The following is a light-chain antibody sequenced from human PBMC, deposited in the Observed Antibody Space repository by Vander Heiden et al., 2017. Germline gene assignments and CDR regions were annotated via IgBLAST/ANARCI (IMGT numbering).Light chain of an antibody. V-gene: IGLV3-21*02. CDR2: DDR. Sequence: SYVLTQPPSVSVAPGQTARILCGGLNIGSKKVHWYQQKPGQAPVVVVYDDRDRPSGIPERFSGSNSGNATTLTITRVEAGDEADYYCQVWESGSDPQGVFGGGTKLTVL. CDR3: QVWESGSDPQGV. J-gene: IGLJ3*02. CDR1: NIGSKK.